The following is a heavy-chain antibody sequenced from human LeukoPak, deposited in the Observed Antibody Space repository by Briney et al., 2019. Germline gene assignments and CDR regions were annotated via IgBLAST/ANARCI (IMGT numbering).Heavy chain of an antibody. J-gene: IGHJ6*03. D-gene: IGHD3-3*01. CDR1: GGSISSSSYY. V-gene: IGHV4-39*01. CDR3: GVVTLYYYYMDV. CDR2: IYYSGST. Sequence: PSETLPLTCTVSGGSISSSSYYWGWIRQPPGKGLEWIGSIYYSGSTYYNPSLKSRVTISVDTSKNQFSLKLSSVTAADTAVYYCGVVTLYYYYMDVWGKGTTVTVSS.